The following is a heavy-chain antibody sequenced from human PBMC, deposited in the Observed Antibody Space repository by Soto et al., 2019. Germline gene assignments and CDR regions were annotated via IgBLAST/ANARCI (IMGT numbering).Heavy chain of an antibody. CDR3: ARVVTTVTTDPYYFDY. V-gene: IGHV3-53*01. D-gene: IGHD4-17*01. J-gene: IGHJ4*02. CDR1: EFSVSINY. CDR2: IYRGEST. Sequence: WGSLRLSCAASEFSVSINYMSWVLQAPGKGLDWVSVIYRGESTYYADSVKGRFTISRDNSKNTVYLQMNSLRAEDTAVYYCARVVTTVTTDPYYFDYWGQGTLVTVSS.